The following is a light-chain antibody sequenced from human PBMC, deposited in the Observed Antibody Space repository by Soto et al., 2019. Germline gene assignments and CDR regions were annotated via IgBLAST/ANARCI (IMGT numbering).Light chain of an antibody. Sequence: DIQMTQSPSTLSASVGDRVTITCRASQSIRSWLAWYQQKPGKAPKLLIYDASSLESGVPSRFSGSGSGTEFPLTISSLQPDEFATYYCQQYNSYLRTFGQGTKVEIK. V-gene: IGKV1-5*01. CDR3: QQYNSYLRT. CDR1: QSIRSW. CDR2: DAS. J-gene: IGKJ1*01.